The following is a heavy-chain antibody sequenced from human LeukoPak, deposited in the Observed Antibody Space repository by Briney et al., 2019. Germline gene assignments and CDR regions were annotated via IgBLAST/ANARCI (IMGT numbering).Heavy chain of an antibody. CDR3: ARSHQPYCSGGSCYLDYFDY. V-gene: IGHV7-4-1*02. CDR2: INTNTGNP. D-gene: IGHD2-15*01. J-gene: IGHJ4*02. Sequence: ASVKVSCKASGGTFSSYAISWVRQAPGQGLEWMGWINTNTGNPTYAQGFTGRFVFSLDTSVSTAYLQISSLKAEDTAVYYCARSHQPYCSGGSCYLDYFDYWGQGTLVTVSS. CDR1: GGTFSSYA.